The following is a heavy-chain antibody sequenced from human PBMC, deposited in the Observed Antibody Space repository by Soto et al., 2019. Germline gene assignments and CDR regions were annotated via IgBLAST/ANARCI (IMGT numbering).Heavy chain of an antibody. CDR1: GFTFGSYG. Sequence: EVQLLESGGALVQPGGSLRLSCAASGFTFGSYGMSWVRQAPGKGLEWVSAISGSGGLYYADSVKGRFTISRDNSKNTLYLQMDSLRADDTAVYYCAKDRRAMDHWGQGTLVTVSS. V-gene: IGHV3-23*01. CDR3: AKDRRAMDH. D-gene: IGHD5-18*01. CDR2: ISGSGGL. J-gene: IGHJ4*02.